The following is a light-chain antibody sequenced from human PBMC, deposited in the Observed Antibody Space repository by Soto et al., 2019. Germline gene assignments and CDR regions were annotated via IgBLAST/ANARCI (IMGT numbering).Light chain of an antibody. CDR1: QGISSY. CDR3: QQGISFPLT. CDR2: AAS. V-gene: IGKV1-9*01. Sequence: IQLTQSPSSLSASVGDRVTITCRASQGISSYLAWYQQKPGKAPKLLINAASTLHTGVPSRFSGSGAGTEFNFTISSLQPEDFATYYCQQGISFPLTFGGGTKVDIK. J-gene: IGKJ4*01.